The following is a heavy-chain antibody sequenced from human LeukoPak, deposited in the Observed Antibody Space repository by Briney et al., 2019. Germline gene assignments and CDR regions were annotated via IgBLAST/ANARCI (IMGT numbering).Heavy chain of an antibody. CDR2: IYNSGST. CDR1: GASFNTGDYY. J-gene: IGHJ4*02. V-gene: IGHV4-31*03. CDR3: ARGAPPDS. Sequence: SETLSLTCIVSGASFNTGDYYWNWIRQHPGEGLEWIGYIYNSGSTYYNPSLKSRVTISVDTSKNHFSLRLTSVTAADSAVYYCARGAPPDSWGQGTLVTVSS.